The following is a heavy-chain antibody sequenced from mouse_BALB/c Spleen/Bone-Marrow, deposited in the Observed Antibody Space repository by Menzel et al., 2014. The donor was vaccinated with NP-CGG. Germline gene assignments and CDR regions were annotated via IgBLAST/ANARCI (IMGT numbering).Heavy chain of an antibody. CDR1: GFTFSNYG. V-gene: IGHV5-6-3*01. J-gene: IGHJ3*01. Sequence: EVQVVESGGGLVQPGGSLKLSCAASGFTFSNYGMPWVRQTPDKRLDLVATINSNDGTTYYPHSVKGQFTISRDNAKNTLYLQMNSLKSEDTAMYFCAKGVYYVAYGSGFAYWGQGTLVTVSA. CDR2: INSNDGTT. CDR3: AKGVYYVAYGSGFAY. D-gene: IGHD2-1*01.